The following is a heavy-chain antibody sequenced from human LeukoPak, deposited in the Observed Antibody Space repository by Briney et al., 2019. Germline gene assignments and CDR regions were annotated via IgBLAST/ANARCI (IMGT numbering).Heavy chain of an antibody. CDR2: ISYDGSNK. Sequence: GGSLSLSCAASGFTFSSYGMHWVRQAPGKGLEWVAVISYDGSNKYYADSVKGRFTISRDNSKNTLYLQMNSLRAEDTAVYYCAKGHSSYCGGDCYTTPDYWGQGTLVTVSS. D-gene: IGHD2-21*02. J-gene: IGHJ4*02. CDR1: GFTFSSYG. V-gene: IGHV3-30*18. CDR3: AKGHSSYCGGDCYTTPDY.